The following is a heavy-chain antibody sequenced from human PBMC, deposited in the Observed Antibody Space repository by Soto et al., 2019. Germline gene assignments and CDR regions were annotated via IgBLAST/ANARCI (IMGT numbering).Heavy chain of an antibody. J-gene: IGHJ4*02. CDR3: VRIQGERYYLDY. Sequence: WGARRLPWAASGFTLSDHYMHVVLHAPGKGLEWCGRTRNKANNYATEYAASVKGRFSISRDDSKISPYLQMNSLRTEDTAVFYCVRIQGERYYLDYPGQAPLVTV. CDR1: GFTLSDHY. V-gene: IGHV3-72*01. CDR2: TRNKANNYAT. D-gene: IGHD5-18*01.